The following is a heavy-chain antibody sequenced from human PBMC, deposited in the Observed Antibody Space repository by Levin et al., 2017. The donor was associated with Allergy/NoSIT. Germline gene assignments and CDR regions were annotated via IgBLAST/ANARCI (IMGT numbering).Heavy chain of an antibody. CDR3: ARVGAADHYYYYGMDV. Sequence: AGGSLRLSCTVSGGSISSYYWSWIRQPPGKGLEWIGYIYYSGSTNYNPSLKSRVTISVDTSKNQFSLKLSSVTAADTAVYYCARVGAADHYYYYGMDVWGQGTTVTVSS. CDR1: GGSISSYY. D-gene: IGHD6-13*01. V-gene: IGHV4-59*01. J-gene: IGHJ6*02. CDR2: IYYSGST.